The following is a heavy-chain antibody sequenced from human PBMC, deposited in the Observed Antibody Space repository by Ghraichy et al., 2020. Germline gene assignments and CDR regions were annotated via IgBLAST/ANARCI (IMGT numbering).Heavy chain of an antibody. Sequence: GESLNISCAASGFTFGTSWMSWVRQAPGKGLEWVANIAPGDSQIKYMDSVEGRFTISRDNARNSLYLQMNSLTAEDTAMYYCVRDTSPTTDGVTYDAFDIWGQGTMVTVSS. CDR2: IAPGDSQI. V-gene: IGHV3-7*03. J-gene: IGHJ3*02. CDR1: GFTFGTSW. CDR3: VRDTSPTTDGVTYDAFDI. D-gene: IGHD4-17*01.